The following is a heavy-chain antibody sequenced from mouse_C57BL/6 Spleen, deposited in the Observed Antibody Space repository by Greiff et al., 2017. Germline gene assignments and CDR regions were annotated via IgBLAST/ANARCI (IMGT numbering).Heavy chain of an antibody. CDR3: TRGDYDGYFDV. Sequence: EVKLVESGEGLVKPGGSLKLSCAASGFTFSSYAMSWVRQTPEKRLEWVAYISSGGDYIYYADTVKGRFTISRDNDRNTLYLQMSSLKSEDTAMYYCTRGDYDGYFDVWGTGTTVTVSS. J-gene: IGHJ1*03. CDR2: ISSGGDYI. CDR1: GFTFSSYA. V-gene: IGHV5-9-1*02. D-gene: IGHD2-4*01.